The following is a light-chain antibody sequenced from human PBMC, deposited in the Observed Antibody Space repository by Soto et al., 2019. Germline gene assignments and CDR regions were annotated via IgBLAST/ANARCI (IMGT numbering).Light chain of an antibody. CDR1: QSLLHYNGYNY. CDR3: MQTLQTPIT. V-gene: IGKV2-28*01. CDR2: LGS. Sequence: DIVMTQSPLSLPVTPGETASISCRSSQSLLHYNGYNYLDWYLQKPGQSPQLLIYLGSNRASGVPDRFSGSGSGTDFALKISRVEAEDVGVYYCMQTLQTPITFGQGTRLEIK. J-gene: IGKJ5*01.